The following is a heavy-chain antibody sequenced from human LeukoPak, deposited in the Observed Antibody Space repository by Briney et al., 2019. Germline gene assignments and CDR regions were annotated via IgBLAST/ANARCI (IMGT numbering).Heavy chain of an antibody. D-gene: IGHD1-26*01. CDR2: ISYDGSGK. J-gene: IGHJ4*02. CDR3: ARDRELQDY. CDR1: GFTFSSYG. V-gene: IGHV3-33*01. Sequence: GGSLRLSCAASGFTFSSYGFHWVRQAPGKGLEWVAGISYDGSGKYYVDSVKGRFTISRDNAKNSLYLQMNSLRAEDTAVYYCARDRELQDYWGQGTLVTVSS.